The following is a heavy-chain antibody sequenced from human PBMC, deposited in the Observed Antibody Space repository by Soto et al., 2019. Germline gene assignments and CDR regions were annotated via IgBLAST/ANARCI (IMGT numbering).Heavy chain of an antibody. V-gene: IGHV3-30*18. Sequence: QVQLVESGGGVVQPGRSLRLSCAASGFTFSSYGMHWVRQAPGKGLEWVAVISYDGSNKYYADSVKGRFTISRDNSKNTLYLQMTSLRAEDTAVYYCAKDFGGNHYFDYWGQGTLVTVSS. CDR3: AKDFGGNHYFDY. CDR2: ISYDGSNK. J-gene: IGHJ4*02. CDR1: GFTFSSYG. D-gene: IGHD1-26*01.